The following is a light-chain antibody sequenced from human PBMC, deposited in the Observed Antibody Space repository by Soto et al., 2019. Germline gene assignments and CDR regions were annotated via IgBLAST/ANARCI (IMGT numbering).Light chain of an antibody. CDR1: SGDIGGYNY. V-gene: IGLV2-14*01. CDR3: SSYTTSNTLL. CDR2: DVS. J-gene: IGLJ2*01. Sequence: QSALTQPASVSGSPGQSITISCTGTSGDIGGYNYVSWYQQHPGKAPKLMIYDVSDRPSGVSNRFSGSKSGNTASLTISGLRAEDEADYYRSSYTTSNTLLFGGGTKLTVL.